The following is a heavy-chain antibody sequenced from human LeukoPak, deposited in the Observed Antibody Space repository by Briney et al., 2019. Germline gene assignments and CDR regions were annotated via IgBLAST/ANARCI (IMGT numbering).Heavy chain of an antibody. V-gene: IGHV3-23*01. CDR2: ISGSGGST. J-gene: IGHJ4*02. CDR3: AKDRYAFWSTYSSNPFDY. CDR1: KFPFSRYA. Sequence: PGGSLRLSCAASKFPFSRYAMNSVPQVSGTGLEWVSGISGSGGSTYYADSVKGRFTISRDNSKNSLYLQMNSLRAEDTAVYYCAKDRYAFWSTYSSNPFDYWVQGTLVTVSS. D-gene: IGHD3-3*01.